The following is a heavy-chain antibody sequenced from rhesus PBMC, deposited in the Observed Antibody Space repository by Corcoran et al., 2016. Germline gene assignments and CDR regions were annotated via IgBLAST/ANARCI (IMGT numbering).Heavy chain of an antibody. Sequence: EVQLVESGGGLAKPGGSLRLSCAASGFTFSSYAMHWVRQAPGKGLEWVSAISSGGSKYYSDSVKGRFTISRDNSKNTLSLQMNSLRAEDTAVYYCAKGYSGYSYDGLDSWGQGVVVTVSS. V-gene: IGHV3-103*01. CDR1: GFTFSSYA. D-gene: IGHD5-42*01. CDR3: AKGYSGYSYDGLDS. CDR2: ISSGGSK. J-gene: IGHJ6*01.